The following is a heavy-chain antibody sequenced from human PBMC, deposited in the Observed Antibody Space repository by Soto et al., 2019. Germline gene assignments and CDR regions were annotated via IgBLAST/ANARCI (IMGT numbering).Heavy chain of an antibody. J-gene: IGHJ6*02. CDR2: LSNDGSNE. V-gene: IGHV3-30*18. Sequence: QVQLVESGGGVVQPGRSLRLSCVASGFTFSSYGMHWVRQAPGKGLEWVTLLSNDGSNEYYADSVKGRFTISRGNSKNTLYLQMNSLRAEDTAVYYCAKDLRRAFYGMDVWGQGTTVTVSS. CDR1: GFTFSSYG. D-gene: IGHD3-9*01. CDR3: AKDLRRAFYGMDV.